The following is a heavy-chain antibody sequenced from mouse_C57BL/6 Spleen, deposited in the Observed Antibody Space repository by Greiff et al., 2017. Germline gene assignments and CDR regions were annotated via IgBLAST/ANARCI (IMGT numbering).Heavy chain of an antibody. CDR3: ARQDYYGNYGFDY. Sequence: EVKLVESGGGLVQPGGSLKLSCAASGFTFSDYYMYWVRQTPEKRLEWVAYISNGGGSTYYPDTVKGRFTISRDNAKNTLYLQMSRLKSEDTAMYYCARQDYYGNYGFDYWGQGTTLTGSS. CDR1: GFTFSDYY. CDR2: ISNGGGST. J-gene: IGHJ2*01. V-gene: IGHV5-12*01. D-gene: IGHD2-1*01.